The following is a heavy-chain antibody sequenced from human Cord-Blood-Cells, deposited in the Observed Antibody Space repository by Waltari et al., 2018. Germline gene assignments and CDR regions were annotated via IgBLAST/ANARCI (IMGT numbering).Heavy chain of an antibody. D-gene: IGHD1-26*01. CDR1: GYTFTSYG. CDR3: ARDEAGGGSYYYYYYGMDV. V-gene: IGHV1-18*01. J-gene: IGHJ6*02. CDR2: ISAYNGNT. Sequence: QVQLVQSGAEVKKPGASVKVSCKASGYTFTSYGISWVRQAPGQGLEWMGWISAYNGNTNYAQKLQDRVTMTTDTTTGTAYMELRSVRSDDTSVYYCARDEAGGGSYYYYYYGMDVWGQGTTVTVSS.